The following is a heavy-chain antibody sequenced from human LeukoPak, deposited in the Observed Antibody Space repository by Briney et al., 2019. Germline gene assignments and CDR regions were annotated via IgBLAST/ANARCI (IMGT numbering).Heavy chain of an antibody. Sequence: ASVKVSCKASGGTFSSYAISWVRQAPGQGLEWMGRIIPILGIANYAQKFRGRVTITADKSTSTAYMELSSLRSEDTAVYYCARVGSTLGYFDYWGQGTLVTVSS. CDR1: GGTFSSYA. V-gene: IGHV1-69*04. D-gene: IGHD6-13*01. CDR3: ARVGSTLGYFDY. CDR2: IIPILGIA. J-gene: IGHJ4*02.